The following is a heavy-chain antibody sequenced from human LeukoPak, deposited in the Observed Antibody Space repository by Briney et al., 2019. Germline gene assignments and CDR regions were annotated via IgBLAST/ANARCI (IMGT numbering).Heavy chain of an antibody. D-gene: IGHD6-19*01. V-gene: IGHV4-30-2*01. CDR1: GGSISSGGYS. CDR3: ARVSSGWIIDY. Sequence: PSQTLSLTCAVSGGSISSGGYSWSWIRQPPGKGLEWIGYIYHSGSTYYNPSLKSRVTISVDRSKNQFPLKLSSVTAADTAVYYCARVSSGWIIDYWGQGTLVTVSS. CDR2: IYHSGST. J-gene: IGHJ4*02.